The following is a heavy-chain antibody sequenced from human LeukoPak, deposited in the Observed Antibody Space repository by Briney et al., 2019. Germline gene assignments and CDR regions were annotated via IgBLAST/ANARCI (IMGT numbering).Heavy chain of an antibody. Sequence: PSETLSLTCAVYGGSFSGYYWSWIRQPPGKGLEWIGEINHSGSTNYNPSLKSRVTISVDTSKNQFSLKLSSVTAADTAVYYCARIGHYVLTDYFDYWGQGTLVTVSS. D-gene: IGHD2/OR15-2a*01. CDR3: ARIGHYVLTDYFDY. CDR1: GGSFSGYY. V-gene: IGHV4-34*01. CDR2: INHSGST. J-gene: IGHJ4*02.